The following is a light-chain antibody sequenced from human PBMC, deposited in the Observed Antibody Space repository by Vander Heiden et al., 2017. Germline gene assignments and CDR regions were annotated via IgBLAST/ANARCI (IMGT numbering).Light chain of an antibody. V-gene: IGLV1-44*01. Sequence: QSVLTQPPSTSGPPGQRVTISCSGSSTNIGRNAVNWYQQLPGAAPRLLIYNNDQRPSGVPDRFSGSKSGTSASLSVSGLRSEDEADYYCAAWDDSLTGLVFGGGTKLTVL. CDR2: NND. CDR3: AAWDDSLTGLV. J-gene: IGLJ2*01. CDR1: STNIGRNA.